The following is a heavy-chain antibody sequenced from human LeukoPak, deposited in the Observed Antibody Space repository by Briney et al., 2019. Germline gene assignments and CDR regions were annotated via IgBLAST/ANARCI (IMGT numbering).Heavy chain of an antibody. J-gene: IGHJ4*02. D-gene: IGHD3-16*01. Sequence: QPGGSLRLSCTASGFTFSIFGMHWVRQAPGKGLEWVAFIRYDGSNKYYADSVKGRFTISRDNSKDTLYLQMNSLRAEDTAVYYCAKALTGPVGYWGQGTLVTVSS. CDR2: IRYDGSNK. V-gene: IGHV3-30*02. CDR1: GFTFSIFG. CDR3: AKALTGPVGY.